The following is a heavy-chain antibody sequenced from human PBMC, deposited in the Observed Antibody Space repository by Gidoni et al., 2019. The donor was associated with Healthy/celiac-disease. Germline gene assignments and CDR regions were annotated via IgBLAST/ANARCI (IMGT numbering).Heavy chain of an antibody. V-gene: IGHV3-23*01. J-gene: IGHJ4*02. CDR3: AKDAGGVRGVIITPSFDY. Sequence: EAPWFESGGGLVQPAGSLRLSCPASGFTFSSYAMRRVRQAPGKGPEWVSAISGSGGSTYYADSVKGRFTISRENSKNTLYLQINRLGAEETAVYYCAKDAGGVRGVIITPSFDYWGQGTLVTVSS. D-gene: IGHD3-10*01. CDR2: ISGSGGST. CDR1: GFTFSSYA.